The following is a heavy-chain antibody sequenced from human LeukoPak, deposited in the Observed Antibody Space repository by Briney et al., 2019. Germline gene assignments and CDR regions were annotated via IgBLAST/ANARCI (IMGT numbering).Heavy chain of an antibody. CDR3: ARGTYDYVWGSYPNGNWFDP. CDR1: GDIVSSNSAA. CDR2: TYYRSKWYN. V-gene: IGHV6-1*01. J-gene: IGHJ5*02. D-gene: IGHD3-16*02. Sequence: SQTLSLTCAISGDIVSSNSAAWNWIRQSPSRGLEWLGRTYYRSKWYNDYAVSVKSRITINPDTSKNQFSLQLNSVTPEDTAVYYCARGTYDYVWGSYPNGNWFDPWGQGTLVTVSS.